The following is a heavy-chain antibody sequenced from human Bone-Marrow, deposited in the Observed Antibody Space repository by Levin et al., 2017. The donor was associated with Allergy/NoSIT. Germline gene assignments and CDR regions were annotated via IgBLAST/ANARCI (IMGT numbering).Heavy chain of an antibody. Sequence: SQTLSLTCSVSGGPINSGSYYWSWVRQAPGKGLEWIGFVFHSGSTNYNPSLKSRVTMSVDTSKNQFSLRVSSATAADTAVYFCARAPRVGYIQGFDAWGTGTLVTVSS. CDR2: VFHSGST. CDR1: GGPINSGSYY. J-gene: IGHJ5*02. D-gene: IGHD5-24*01. V-gene: IGHV4-61*01. CDR3: ARAPRVGYIQGFDA.